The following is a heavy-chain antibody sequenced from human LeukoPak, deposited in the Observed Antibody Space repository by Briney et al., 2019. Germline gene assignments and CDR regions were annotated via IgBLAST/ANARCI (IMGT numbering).Heavy chain of an antibody. D-gene: IGHD3-9*01. CDR3: ARLFYNPYFDWLLSGAPIQT. J-gene: IGHJ5*02. V-gene: IGHV5-51*01. CDR1: GYSFTSYW. Sequence: RGESLQISCKGSGYSFTSYWIGWVRQLPGKGLEWMGIIYPGDSDTRYSPSFQGQVTISADKSISTAYLQWSSLKASDTAMYYCARLFYNPYFDWLLSGAPIQTWGQGTLVTVSS. CDR2: IYPGDSDT.